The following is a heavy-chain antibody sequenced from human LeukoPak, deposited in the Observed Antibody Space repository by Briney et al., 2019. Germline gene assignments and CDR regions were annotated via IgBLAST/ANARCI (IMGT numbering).Heavy chain of an antibody. CDR3: AGGEWTPDY. Sequence: SGRSLRLSCAASGFTFSSYAMPWVRQAPGKGLEWVAVISYDGSNKYYADSVKGRFTISRDNSKNTLYLQMNSLRAEDTAVYYCAGGEWTPDYWGQGTLVTVSS. CDR1: GFTFSSYA. J-gene: IGHJ4*02. V-gene: IGHV3-30-3*01. D-gene: IGHD3-3*01. CDR2: ISYDGSNK.